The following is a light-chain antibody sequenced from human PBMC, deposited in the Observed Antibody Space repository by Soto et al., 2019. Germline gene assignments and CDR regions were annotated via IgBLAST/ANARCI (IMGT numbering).Light chain of an antibody. V-gene: IGKV2-28*01. J-gene: IGKJ5*01. CDR1: QSLLHGNGYGSLYGYLHSNGYNY. CDR3: MQALQTPIT. CDR2: LGS. Sequence: VVTQSPLSLPVTPGEPASIXXRAXQSLLHGNGYGSLYGYLHSNGYNYLDWYLQKPGQSPQXXIYLGSNRASGAPDRFSGSGSGTDFTLKISRVEAEDVGVYYCMQALQTPITFGQGTRLEIK.